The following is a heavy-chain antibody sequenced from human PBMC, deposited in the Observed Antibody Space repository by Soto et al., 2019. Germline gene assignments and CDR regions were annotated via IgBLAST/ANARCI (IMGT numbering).Heavy chain of an antibody. CDR3: ARVPVFILKGPGHYYYYYGMDV. Sequence: PSETLSLTCTVSGGSISSYYWSWIRQPPGKGLEWIGYIYYSGSTNYNPSLKSRVTISVDTSKNQFSLKLSSVTAADTAVYYCARVPVFILKGPGHYYYYYGMDVWGQGTTVTVSS. D-gene: IGHD2-21*01. CDR1: GGSISSYY. V-gene: IGHV4-59*01. CDR2: IYYSGST. J-gene: IGHJ6*02.